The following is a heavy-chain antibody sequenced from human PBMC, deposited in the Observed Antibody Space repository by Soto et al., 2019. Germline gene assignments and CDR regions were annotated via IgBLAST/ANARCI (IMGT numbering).Heavy chain of an antibody. CDR2: INAGNGNT. Sequence: GASVKVSCKASGYTFTSYAMHWVRQAPGQRLEWMGWINAGNGNTKYSQKFQGRVTITRDTSASTAYMELSSLRSEDTAVYYCARDTAMLHYYYYYGMDVWGRGTTVTVSS. CDR3: ARDTAMLHYYYYYGMDV. D-gene: IGHD5-18*01. J-gene: IGHJ6*02. CDR1: GYTFTSYA. V-gene: IGHV1-3*01.